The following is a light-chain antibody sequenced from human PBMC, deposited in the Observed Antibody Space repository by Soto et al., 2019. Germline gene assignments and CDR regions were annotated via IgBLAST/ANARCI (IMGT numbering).Light chain of an antibody. Sequence: DIQMTQSPSTLSASVGDRVTITCRARQSISIWLAWYQQKPGKAPRLLIYDASILESGVPSRFSGSGSGTDFALTITSLQAEDFATYYCQQLRMYPSTFGGGTKVDIK. CDR2: DAS. CDR1: QSISIW. V-gene: IGKV1-5*01. CDR3: QQLRMYPST. J-gene: IGKJ4*01.